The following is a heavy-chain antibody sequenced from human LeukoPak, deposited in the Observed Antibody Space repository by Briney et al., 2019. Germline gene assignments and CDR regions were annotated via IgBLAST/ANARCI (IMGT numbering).Heavy chain of an antibody. CDR1: RGSISSSSYY. D-gene: IGHD1-26*01. V-gene: IGHV4-39*01. J-gene: IGHJ4*02. Sequence: SETLSLTCTVSRGSISSSSYYWGWIRQPPGKGLEWIGSIYYSGSTYYNPSLKSRVTISVDTSKNQFSLKLSSVTAADTAVYYCARATRGYLGYWGQGTLVTVSS. CDR3: ARATRGYLGY. CDR2: IYYSGST.